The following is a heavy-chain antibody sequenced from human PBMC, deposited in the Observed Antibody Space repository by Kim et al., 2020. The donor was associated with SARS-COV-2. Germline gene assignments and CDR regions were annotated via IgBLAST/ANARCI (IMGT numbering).Heavy chain of an antibody. CDR3: ARNQRLYYYDSSGYFGMDV. CDR1: GYTFTSYG. V-gene: IGHV1-18*01. Sequence: ASVKVSCKASGYTFTSYGISWVRQAPGQGLEWMGWISAYNGNTNYAQKLQGRVTMTTDTSTSTAYMELRSLRSDDTAVYYCARNQRLYYYDSSGYFGMDVWGQGTTVTVSS. J-gene: IGHJ6*02. CDR2: ISAYNGNT. D-gene: IGHD3-22*01.